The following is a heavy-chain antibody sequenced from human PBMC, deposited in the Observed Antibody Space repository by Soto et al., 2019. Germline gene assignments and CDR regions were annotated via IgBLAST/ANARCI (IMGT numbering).Heavy chain of an antibody. J-gene: IGHJ1*01. CDR2: ISSSSSYT. CDR1: GFTFSDYF. Sequence: PGGSLRLSXAASGFTFSDYFMNWVRQAPGKGLEWISYISSSSSYTKYADSVKGRFTISRDNAQNSLHLQMNSLRVEDTAVYYCARSYSSRFQQWGQGTLVTVSS. V-gene: IGHV3-11*06. CDR3: ARSYSSRFQQ. D-gene: IGHD6-13*01.